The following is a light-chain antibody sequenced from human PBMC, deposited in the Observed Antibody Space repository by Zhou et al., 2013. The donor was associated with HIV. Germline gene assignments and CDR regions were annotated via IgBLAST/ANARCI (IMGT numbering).Light chain of an antibody. CDR1: QSVSSSY. CDR3: QQYATLPRT. J-gene: IGKJ5*01. V-gene: IGKV3-20*01. CDR2: GAS. Sequence: EIVLTQSPGTLSLSPGERATLSCRASQSVSSSYLAWYQQKPGQAPRLLIYGASNRATGIPDRFSGSGSGTDFTLTISRLEPEDFAVYYCQQYATLPRTFGQGTRLDI.